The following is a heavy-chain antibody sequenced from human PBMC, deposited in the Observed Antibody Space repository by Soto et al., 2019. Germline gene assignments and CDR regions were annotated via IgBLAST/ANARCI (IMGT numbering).Heavy chain of an antibody. CDR2: ISGSGGST. Sequence: GGSLRLSCAASGFTFSNYAMSWVRQAPGEGLEWVSAISGSGGSTHYADSVRGRFTISRDNSNNTLYLQMNSLRAEDTAVYYCAKEAWTTIITQFDYWGQGTQVTVSS. D-gene: IGHD4-4*01. J-gene: IGHJ4*02. CDR3: AKEAWTTIITQFDY. CDR1: GFTFSNYA. V-gene: IGHV3-23*01.